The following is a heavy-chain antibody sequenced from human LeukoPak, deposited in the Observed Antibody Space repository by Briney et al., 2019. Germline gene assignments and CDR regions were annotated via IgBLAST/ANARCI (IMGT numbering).Heavy chain of an antibody. J-gene: IGHJ6*03. CDR2: ISSSGSTI. CDR1: GFTFTTYA. D-gene: IGHD3-10*02. CDR3: AELGITMIGGV. Sequence: PGGSLRLSCAASGFTFTTYALSWVRQAPGKGLEWVSYISSSGSTIYYADSVKGRFTISRDNAKNSLYLQMNSLRAEDTAVYYCAELGITMIGGVWGKGTTVTISS. V-gene: IGHV3-48*03.